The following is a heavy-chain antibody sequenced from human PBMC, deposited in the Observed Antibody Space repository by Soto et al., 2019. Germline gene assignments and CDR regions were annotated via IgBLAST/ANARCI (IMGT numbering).Heavy chain of an antibody. Sequence: ASVKVSCKASGYTFTSYCISWVRQAPGQRLEWMGWISAYNGNTNYAQKHQGRVTMTTDTSTSTAHMELSSPRSDVTAVYYCASGPTNSWFDRWGHGTMVTVSS. CDR3: ASGPTNSWFDR. V-gene: IGHV1-18*04. CDR1: GYTFTSYC. CDR2: ISAYNGNT. J-gene: IGHJ5*02. D-gene: IGHD2-8*01.